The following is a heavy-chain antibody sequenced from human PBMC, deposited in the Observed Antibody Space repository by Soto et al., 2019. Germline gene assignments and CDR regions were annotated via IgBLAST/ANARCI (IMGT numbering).Heavy chain of an antibody. J-gene: IGHJ5*02. V-gene: IGHV3-23*01. CDR2: IIGSGGGT. Sequence: EIQLLESGGGLVQPGGSLRLSCAASGFTFSDFAMSWVRQAPGKGPEWVSTIIGSGGGTYYLDSVKGRFIIATDNSRNTLYLQMTSLTADDTTIYHCAKDPLHFVSGWFDPWGEGPLVTFSS. CDR3: AKDPLHFVSGWFDP. D-gene: IGHD3-16*01. CDR1: GFTFSDFA.